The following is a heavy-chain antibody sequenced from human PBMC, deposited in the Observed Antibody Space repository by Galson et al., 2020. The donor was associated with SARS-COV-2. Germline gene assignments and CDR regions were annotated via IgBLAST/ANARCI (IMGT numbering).Heavy chain of an antibody. V-gene: IGHV3-21*01. J-gene: IGHJ6*02. CDR3: ARDFMITFGGVIPDYYYYYGMDV. D-gene: IGHD3-16*02. CDR1: GFTFSDYT. CDR2: ISISGSYK. Sequence: GGSLRLSCAASGFTFSDYTINWVRQAPGRGLEWVSAISISGSYKFYADSVKGRFTISRDNAKNSLYLQMNSLRAEDTAVYYCARDFMITFGGVIPDYYYYYGMDVWGQGTTVTVSS.